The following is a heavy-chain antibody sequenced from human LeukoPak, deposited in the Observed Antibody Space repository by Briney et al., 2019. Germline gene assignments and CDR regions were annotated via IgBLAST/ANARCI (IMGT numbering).Heavy chain of an antibody. CDR2: MNPNGGNT. CDR3: ARSGGAMTGALSDFDY. D-gene: IGHD3-16*01. CDR1: GYTFTSYD. V-gene: IGHV1-8*01. J-gene: IGHJ4*02. Sequence: ASVKVSCKASGYTFTSYDINWVRQATGQGLEWVGWMNPNGGNTSYAQKFQGRVTMTRNTYIGTAYMELSSLRSEDTAVYYCARSGGAMTGALSDFDYWGQGTLVTVSS.